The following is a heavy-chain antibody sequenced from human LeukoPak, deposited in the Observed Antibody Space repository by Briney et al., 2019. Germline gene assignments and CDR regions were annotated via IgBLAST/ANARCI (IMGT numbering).Heavy chain of an antibody. J-gene: IGHJ4*02. D-gene: IGHD2-15*01. CDR3: ARLYCSGGSCYSGEHY. V-gene: IGHV1-18*01. CDR2: ISAYNGNT. CDR1: GYTFTSYG. Sequence: ASVKVSCKASGYTFTSYGISWVRQAPGQGLEWMGWISAYNGNTNYAQKLQGRVTMTTDTSTSTAYMELRSLRSDDTAVYYCARLYCSGGSCYSGEHYWGQGTLATVS.